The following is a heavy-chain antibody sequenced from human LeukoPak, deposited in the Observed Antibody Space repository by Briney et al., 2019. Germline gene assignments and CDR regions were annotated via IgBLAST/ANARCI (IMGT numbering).Heavy chain of an antibody. V-gene: IGHV4-34*01. CDR2: INHSGST. Sequence: SETLSLTCAVYGGSFSGYYWSWIRQPPGKGLEWIGEINHSGSTNYNPSLKSRVTISVDTSKNQFSLKLSSVTAADTAVYYCAQSRGYSSSWYPKRRHSFDYWGQGTLVTVPS. D-gene: IGHD6-13*01. CDR3: AQSRGYSSSWYPKRRHSFDY. J-gene: IGHJ4*02. CDR1: GGSFSGYY.